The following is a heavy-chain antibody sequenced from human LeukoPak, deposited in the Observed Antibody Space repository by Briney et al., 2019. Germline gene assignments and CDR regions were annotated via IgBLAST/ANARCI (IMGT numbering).Heavy chain of an antibody. J-gene: IGHJ4*02. Sequence: ASVTVSCKASGGTFSSYAISWVRQAPGQGLEWMGGIIPIFGTANYAQKFQGRVTITTDESTSTAYMKLSSLRSEDTAVYYCAAKMDRGIFDYWGQGTLVTVSS. CDR1: GGTFSSYA. D-gene: IGHD5-24*01. CDR3: AAKMDRGIFDY. CDR2: IIPIFGTA. V-gene: IGHV1-69*05.